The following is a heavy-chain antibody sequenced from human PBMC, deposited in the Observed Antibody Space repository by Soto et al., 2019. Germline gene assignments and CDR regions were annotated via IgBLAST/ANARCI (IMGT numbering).Heavy chain of an antibody. Sequence: SVKVSCKASGGTFSSYTISWVRQAPGQRLEWMGRIIPILGIANYAQKFQGRVTITADKSTSTAYMELSSLRSEDTAVYYCASSDIVVVPAAISGTESPHGAFDIWGQGTMVTVSS. CDR2: IIPILGIA. D-gene: IGHD2-2*01. CDR1: GGTFSSYT. CDR3: ASSDIVVVPAAISGTESPHGAFDI. J-gene: IGHJ3*02. V-gene: IGHV1-69*02.